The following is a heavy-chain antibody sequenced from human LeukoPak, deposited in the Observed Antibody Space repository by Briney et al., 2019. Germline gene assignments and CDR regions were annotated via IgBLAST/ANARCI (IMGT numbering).Heavy chain of an antibody. Sequence: SETLSLTCTVSGGSISNSTYYWGWIRQPPGKGLEWVGTVYYSGSAYYNPSLKSRVTISVDTSKNQFSLKLSSVTAADTAVYYCARVGATYDAFDIWGQGTMVTVSS. CDR1: GGSISNSTYY. J-gene: IGHJ3*02. CDR3: ARVGATYDAFDI. CDR2: VYYSGSA. V-gene: IGHV4-39*07. D-gene: IGHD1-26*01.